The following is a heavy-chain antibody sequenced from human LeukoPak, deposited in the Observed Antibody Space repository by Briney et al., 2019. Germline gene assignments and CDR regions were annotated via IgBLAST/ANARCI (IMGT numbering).Heavy chain of an antibody. CDR3: AKGTWIQLWSLFDS. CDR1: RFTFSNYV. J-gene: IGHJ4*02. V-gene: IGHV3-23*01. CDR2: IGGSDGST. D-gene: IGHD5-18*01. Sequence: GGSLRLSCAASRFTFSNYVMNWVRQAPGKGLEWVSGIGGSDGSTYYADSVKGRFTFSRDNSKNTLYLQMNSLRAEDTALYYCAKGTWIQLWSLFDSWGQGTLVTVSS.